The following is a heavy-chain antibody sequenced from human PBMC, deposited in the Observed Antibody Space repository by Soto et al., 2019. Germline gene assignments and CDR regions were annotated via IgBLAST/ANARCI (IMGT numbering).Heavy chain of an antibody. CDR1: GFTFSSYG. J-gene: IGHJ4*02. D-gene: IGHD2-15*01. Sequence: QVQLVESGGGVVQPGRSLRLFCAASGFTFSSYGMHWVRQAPGKGLEWVAVISYDGSNKYYADSVKGRFTISRDNSKNPLYLQMNSLRAEDTAVYYGAKETYSGPLDYWGQGTLVTVSS. CDR2: ISYDGSNK. V-gene: IGHV3-30*18. CDR3: AKETYSGPLDY.